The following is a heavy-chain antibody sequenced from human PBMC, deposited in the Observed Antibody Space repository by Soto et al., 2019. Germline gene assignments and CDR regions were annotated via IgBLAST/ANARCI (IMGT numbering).Heavy chain of an antibody. Sequence: PSETLSVTCTISGGSISNYYWNWIRQSPGKGLEWIGYIRFSGRTNYNPSLKSRVTMSVDTSKNQFSLRLTSVTAADTAVFYCARDGDGLDFWGQGTQVTVSS. V-gene: IGHV4-59*01. CDR3: ARDGDGLDF. D-gene: IGHD7-27*01. CDR1: GGSISNYY. J-gene: IGHJ4*02. CDR2: IRFSGRT.